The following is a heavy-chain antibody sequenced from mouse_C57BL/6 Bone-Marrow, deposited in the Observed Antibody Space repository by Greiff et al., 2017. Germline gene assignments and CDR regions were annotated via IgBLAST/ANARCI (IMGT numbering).Heavy chain of an antibody. V-gene: IGHV1-54*01. Sequence: VQLQQSGAELVRPGTSVKVSCKASGYAFTNYLIEWVKQRPGQGLEWIGVINPGSGGTNYNEKFKGKATLTADQSSSTAYMQLSRLTSEDSAVYFCARDRRDYDGYYYAMDYWGQGTSVTVSS. J-gene: IGHJ4*01. D-gene: IGHD2-4*01. CDR1: GYAFTNYL. CDR2: INPGSGGT. CDR3: ARDRRDYDGYYYAMDY.